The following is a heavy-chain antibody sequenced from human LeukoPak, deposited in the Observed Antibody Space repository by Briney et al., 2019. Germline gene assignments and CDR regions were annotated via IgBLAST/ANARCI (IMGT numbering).Heavy chain of an antibody. CDR1: GFTFSGYW. J-gene: IGHJ3*02. CDR2: INLDGSVI. CDR3: ARDKREMATVAFDI. V-gene: IGHV3-7*01. Sequence: GGSLRLSCAASGFTFSGYWMSWVRQAPGKGLEWVANINLDGSVIHYVNSAKGRFTISRDNAKNSLYLQMNYLRAEDTAVYYCARDKREMATVAFDIWGQGTMVTVSS. D-gene: IGHD5-24*01.